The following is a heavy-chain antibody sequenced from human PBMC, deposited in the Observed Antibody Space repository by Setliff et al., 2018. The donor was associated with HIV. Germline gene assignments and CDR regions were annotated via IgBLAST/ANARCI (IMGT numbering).Heavy chain of an antibody. CDR2: INPSGGST. CDR1: GYTFTSYY. CDR3: ARGERSIAVAGRPFDY. D-gene: IGHD6-19*01. V-gene: IGHV1-46*01. J-gene: IGHJ4*02. Sequence: VASVKVSCKASGYTFTSYYIHWVRQAPGQGLEWMGRINPSGGSTSYAQKFQGRVTMTRDTSTSTVYMELSSLRSEDTAMYYCARGERSIAVAGRPFDYWGQGTLVTVSS.